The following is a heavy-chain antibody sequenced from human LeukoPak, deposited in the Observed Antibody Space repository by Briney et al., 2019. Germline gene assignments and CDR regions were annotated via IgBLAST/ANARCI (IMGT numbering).Heavy chain of an antibody. CDR3: AKDYGGNSDAFDI. D-gene: IGHD4-23*01. V-gene: IGHV3-23*01. CDR1: GFTFSSYA. J-gene: IGHJ3*02. CDR2: IRGSGTRT. Sequence: GGSLRLSCAASGFTFSSYAMSWVRQAPGKGPEWVSCIRGSGTRTYYADSVKGRFTISRDNSKNTLYLQMNSLRAEDTALYSCAKDYGGNSDAFDIWGQGTVVTVSS.